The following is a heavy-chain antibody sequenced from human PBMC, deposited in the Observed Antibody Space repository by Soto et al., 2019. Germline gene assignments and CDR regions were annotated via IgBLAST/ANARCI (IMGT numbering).Heavy chain of an antibody. V-gene: IGHV4-4*02. CDR3: ARHIAVSGTRGFDF. D-gene: IGHD6-19*01. J-gene: IGHJ4*02. Sequence: QVQLQESGPGLMKPSGTLSLTCAVSGGSISANWWSWVRQPPGKGREWIGEIYHNGRTNYNPSLKNRVTMSVDKSQNFFSLNLNSMTAADTAVYYCARHIAVSGTRGFDFWGQGTLVTVSS. CDR1: GGSISANW. CDR2: IYHNGRT.